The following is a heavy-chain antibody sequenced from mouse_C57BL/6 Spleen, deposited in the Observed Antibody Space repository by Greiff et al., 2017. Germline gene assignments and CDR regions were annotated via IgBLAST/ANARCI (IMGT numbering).Heavy chain of an antibody. CDR3: ASGSVGGYFDV. Sequence: VQLKESGPELVKPGASVKISCKASGYSFTDYNMNWVKQSNGQSLEWIGVINPNYGTTSYNQKFKGKATLTVDQSSSAAYMQLNSLTSEDSAVYCCASGSVGGYFDVWGTGTTVTVSS. CDR2: INPNYGTT. J-gene: IGHJ1*03. D-gene: IGHD1-1*01. CDR1: GYSFTDYN. V-gene: IGHV1-39*01.